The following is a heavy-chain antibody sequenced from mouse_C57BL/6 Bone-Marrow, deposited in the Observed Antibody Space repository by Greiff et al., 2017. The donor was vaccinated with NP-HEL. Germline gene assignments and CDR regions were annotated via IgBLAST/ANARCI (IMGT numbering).Heavy chain of an antibody. D-gene: IGHD2-3*01. CDR3: ARSHDGYYTYYAMDY. V-gene: IGHV1-69*01. Sequence: QVQLQQLGAELVMPGASVKLSCKASGYTFTSYWMHWVKQRPGQGLEWIGEIDPSDSYTNYNQKFKGKSTLTVDKSSSTAYMQLSSLTSEDSAVYYCARSHDGYYTYYAMDYWGQGTSVTVSS. CDR1: GYTFTSYW. CDR2: IDPSDSYT. J-gene: IGHJ4*01.